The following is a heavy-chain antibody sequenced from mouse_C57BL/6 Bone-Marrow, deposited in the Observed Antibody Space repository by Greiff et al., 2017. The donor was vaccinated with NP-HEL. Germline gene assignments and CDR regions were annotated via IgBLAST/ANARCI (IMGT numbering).Heavy chain of an antibody. V-gene: IGHV1-82*01. CDR3: ARSLGFAY. CDR2: IYPGDGDT. Sequence: VQLQRSGPELVKPGASVKISCKASGYAFSSSWMNWVKQRPGKGLEWIGRIYPGDGDTNYNGKFKGKATLTADKSSSTAYMQLSSLTSEDSAVYFCARSLGFAYWGQGTLVTVSA. J-gene: IGHJ3*01. CDR1: GYAFSSSW.